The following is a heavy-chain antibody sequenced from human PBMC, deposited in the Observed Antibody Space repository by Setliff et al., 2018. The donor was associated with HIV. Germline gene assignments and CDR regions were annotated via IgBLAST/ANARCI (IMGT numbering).Heavy chain of an antibody. CDR3: ARVSITYWYSIPRDYYYYMDV. J-gene: IGHJ6*03. CDR1: GGSISSNSYY. CDR2: IYYSGST. Sequence: SETLSLTCTVSGGSISSNSYYWGWIRQPPGKGLEWIGSIYYSGSTYYNPSLKSRVTISVDTSKNQFSLKLRSVTAADTAVYYCARVSITYWYSIPRDYYYYMDVWGEGTTVTVSS. D-gene: IGHD2-8*02. V-gene: IGHV4-39*01.